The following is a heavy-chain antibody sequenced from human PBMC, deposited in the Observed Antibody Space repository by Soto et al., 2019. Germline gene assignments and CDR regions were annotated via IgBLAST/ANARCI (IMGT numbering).Heavy chain of an antibody. D-gene: IGHD3-22*01. Sequence: GASVKVSCKASGYTFTNYGISWVRQAPGQGLEWMGWISAYNGNTNYAQKLQGRVTMTTDTSTSTAHMELRSLRSDDTAVYYCARGDNYRTYYYDSSGYYPPRYWGQGTLVTVSS. V-gene: IGHV1-18*04. CDR1: GYTFTNYG. CDR2: ISAYNGNT. CDR3: ARGDNYRTYYYDSSGYYPPRY. J-gene: IGHJ4*02.